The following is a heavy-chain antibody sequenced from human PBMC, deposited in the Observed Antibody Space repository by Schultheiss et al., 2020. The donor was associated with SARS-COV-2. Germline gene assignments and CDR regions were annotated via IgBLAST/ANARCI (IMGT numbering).Heavy chain of an antibody. CDR3: AKAGCSGGSCYPDY. CDR2: IYSGGST. CDR1: GFTVSSNY. V-gene: IGHV3-53*01. D-gene: IGHD2-15*01. J-gene: IGHJ4*02. Sequence: GGSLRLSCAASGFTVSSNYMSWVRQAPGKGLEWVSVIYSGGSTYYADSVKGRFTISRDNSKNTLYLQMNSLRAEDTAVYYCAKAGCSGGSCYPDYWGQGTLVTVSS.